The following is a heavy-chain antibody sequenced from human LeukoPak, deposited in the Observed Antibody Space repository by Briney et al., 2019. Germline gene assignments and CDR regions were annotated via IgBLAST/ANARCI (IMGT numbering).Heavy chain of an antibody. Sequence: PSETLSLTCAVCGGSFSGYYWSWIRQPPGKGLEWIGEINHSGSTNYNPSLKSRVTISVDKSKNQFSLKLSSVTAADTAVYYCARDSFSPFDYWGQGALVTVSS. CDR3: ARDSFSPFDY. V-gene: IGHV4-34*01. CDR2: INHSGST. CDR1: GGSFSGYY. D-gene: IGHD5-18*01. J-gene: IGHJ4*02.